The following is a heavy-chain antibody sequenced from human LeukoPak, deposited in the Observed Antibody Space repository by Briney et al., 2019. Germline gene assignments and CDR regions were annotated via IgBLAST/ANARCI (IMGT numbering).Heavy chain of an antibody. CDR1: GGSISSSSYY. J-gene: IGHJ6*02. CDR2: IYYSGST. V-gene: IGHV4-39*07. D-gene: IGHD3-10*01. CDR3: ARGNSSGSYYKAYYYYGMDV. Sequence: PSETLSLTCTVSGGSISSSSYYWGWIRQPPGKGLEWIGSIYYSGSTYYNPSLKSRATISVDTSKNQFSLKLSSVTAADTAVYYCARGNSSGSYYKAYYYYGMDVWGQGTTVTVSS.